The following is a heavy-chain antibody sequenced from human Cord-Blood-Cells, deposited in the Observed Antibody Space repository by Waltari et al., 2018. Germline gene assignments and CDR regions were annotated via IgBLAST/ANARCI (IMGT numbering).Heavy chain of an antibody. V-gene: IGHV4-39*01. CDR1: GGSISSSSYY. CDR3: ASLTGDY. CDR2: TYYSGST. J-gene: IGHJ4*02. D-gene: IGHD7-27*01. Sequence: QLQLQESGPGLVKPSETLSLTCTVSGGSISSSSYYWGWIRQPPGKGREWIGSTYYSGSTSYNPSLNGRVTVSVDTSKSQFSLKLSSVTAADTAVYYCASLTGDYWGQGTLVTVSS.